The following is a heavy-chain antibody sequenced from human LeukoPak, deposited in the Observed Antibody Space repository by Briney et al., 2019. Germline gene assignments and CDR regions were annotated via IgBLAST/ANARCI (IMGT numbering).Heavy chain of an antibody. CDR1: GGSFSGYY. Sequence: SETLSLTCAVYGGSFSGYYWSWIRQPPGKGLEWIGEINHSGSTNYNPSLKSRVTISVDTSKNQFSLKLSSVTAADTAVYYCARGKHLWFGESSNWFDPWGQGTLVTVSS. J-gene: IGHJ5*02. CDR2: INHSGST. D-gene: IGHD3-10*01. V-gene: IGHV4-34*01. CDR3: ARGKHLWFGESSNWFDP.